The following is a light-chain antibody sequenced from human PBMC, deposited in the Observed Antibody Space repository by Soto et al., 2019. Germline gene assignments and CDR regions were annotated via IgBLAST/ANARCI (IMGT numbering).Light chain of an antibody. CDR1: QSVSSY. V-gene: IGKV3-11*01. J-gene: IGKJ5*01. CDR2: DAS. Sequence: EIVLTQSPATLSLSPGERATPSSRASQSVSSYLAWYQQKPGQAPRLLIYDASNWATGIPARFSGSGSGKYFTFTISRLEPEDFAVHYCQQRSNWPPITFGQGTRLEIK. CDR3: QQRSNWPPIT.